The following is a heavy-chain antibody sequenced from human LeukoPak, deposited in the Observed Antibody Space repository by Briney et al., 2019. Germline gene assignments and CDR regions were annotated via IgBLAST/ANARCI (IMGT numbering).Heavy chain of an antibody. CDR3: AKGHIAVAGTGGY. V-gene: IGHV3-23*01. Sequence: GSLRLSCVASGSPFSNYALSWVRQAPGKGLECVSVISGDAGTTYYADSVKGRFTISRDNSKNTLYLQMNSLRAEDTAVYYCAKGHIAVAGTGGYWGQGTLVTVSS. J-gene: IGHJ4*02. CDR1: GSPFSNYA. CDR2: ISGDAGTT. D-gene: IGHD6-19*01.